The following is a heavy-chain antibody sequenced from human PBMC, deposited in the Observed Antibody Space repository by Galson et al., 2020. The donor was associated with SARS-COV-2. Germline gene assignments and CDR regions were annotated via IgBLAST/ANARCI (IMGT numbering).Heavy chain of an antibody. J-gene: IGHJ2*01. D-gene: IGHD3-10*01. CDR3: VKDQNYYGSGSRFDL. Sequence: QLGESLKISCAASGFIFSNYGMNWVRQAPDKGLEWVAFIRYDGSSKYYADSVKGRCTISRDNSKNTLHLQMNSLRADDTAMYYCVKDQNYYGSGSRFDLWGRGTLVTVSS. CDR2: IRYDGSSK. CDR1: GFIFSNYG. V-gene: IGHV3-30*02.